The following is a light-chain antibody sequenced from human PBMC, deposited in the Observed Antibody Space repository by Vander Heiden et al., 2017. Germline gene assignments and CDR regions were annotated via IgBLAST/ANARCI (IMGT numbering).Light chain of an antibody. V-gene: IGKV4-1*01. CDR2: WAS. J-gene: IGKJ1*01. CDR1: QSVFFTANNKNY. CDR3: QQYYSTPTWT. Sequence: DVVLTQSPDSLAVSLGDRANINCKSSQSVFFTANNKNYLAWYQQKPGQAPRLLIYWASTRESGVPDRFSGSGSGTDFTLTISSLQAEDVAVYFCQQYYSTPTWTFGQGTKVEIK.